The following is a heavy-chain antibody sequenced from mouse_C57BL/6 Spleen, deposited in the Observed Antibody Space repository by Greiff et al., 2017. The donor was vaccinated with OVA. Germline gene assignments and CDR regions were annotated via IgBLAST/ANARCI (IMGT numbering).Heavy chain of an antibody. CDR2: ISSGGSYT. J-gene: IGHJ2*01. D-gene: IGHD1-1*01. V-gene: IGHV5-6*01. Sequence: EVKLVESGGDLVKPGGSLKLSCAASGFTFSSYGLSWVRQTPDQRLEWVATISSGGSYTYYPDSVKGRFTISRDNAKNTLYLQMSSLKSEDTAMYYCARQYYGSSYDYFDYWGQGTTLTVSS. CDR1: GFTFSSYG. CDR3: ARQYYGSSYDYFDY.